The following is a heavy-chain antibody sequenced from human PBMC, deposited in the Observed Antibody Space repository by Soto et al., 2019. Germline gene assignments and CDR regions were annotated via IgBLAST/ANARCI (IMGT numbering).Heavy chain of an antibody. V-gene: IGHV3-9*01. CDR3: AKGASTTVFAFNDY. Sequence: DVQLVESGGGLVQPGRSLRLSCAASGFTFDDYAMHWVRQGPGKGLEWVSSISWNSGNLGYADSVKGRFTISRDNAKNSLYLQMNSLRGEDPALYYCAKGASTTVFAFNDYWGQGTLVTVSS. J-gene: IGHJ4*02. CDR2: ISWNSGNL. D-gene: IGHD4-17*01. CDR1: GFTFDDYA.